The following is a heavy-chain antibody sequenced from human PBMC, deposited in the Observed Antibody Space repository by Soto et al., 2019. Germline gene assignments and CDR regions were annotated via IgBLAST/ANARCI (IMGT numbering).Heavy chain of an antibody. J-gene: IGHJ6*02. D-gene: IGHD3-3*01. CDR2: INPSGGRI. Sequence: QMQLVQSGAEVKKPGASVKVSCKASGYTFTSYQMHWVRQAPGQGLEWMGIINPSGGRITYAPRFQGIVMMTRDTSTNTVYMEVRSLRSEDTAVYYCARDGPPTTTGVGPSYTMDVWGQGTTVTVS. CDR3: ARDGPPTTTGVGPSYTMDV. CDR1: GYTFTSYQ. V-gene: IGHV1-46*01.